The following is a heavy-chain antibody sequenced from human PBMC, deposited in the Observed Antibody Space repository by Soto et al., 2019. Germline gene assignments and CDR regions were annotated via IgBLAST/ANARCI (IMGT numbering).Heavy chain of an antibody. D-gene: IGHD3-10*01. Sequence: DVQLVESGGGLVQPGRSLRLSCAASGFTFDDYAMHWVRQAPGKGLEWVSGISWNSGSIGYADSVKGRLTISRDNAKNSLYLQMNSLRAEDTALYYCAKGDGDKYYYYYYYMDVWGKGTTVTVSS. V-gene: IGHV3-9*01. J-gene: IGHJ6*03. CDR1: GFTFDDYA. CDR2: ISWNSGSI. CDR3: AKGDGDKYYYYYYYMDV.